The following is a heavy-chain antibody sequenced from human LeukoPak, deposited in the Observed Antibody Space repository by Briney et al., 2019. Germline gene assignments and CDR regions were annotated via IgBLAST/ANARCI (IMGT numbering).Heavy chain of an antibody. J-gene: IGHJ6*02. Sequence: PGGSLRLSCPASGFTFSNYAMSGVRQAPGRGVEGVAMISDRCGSTDYEESAKGRFNISRDNSKNIQYPHMNCLRAADTAIHYCAKVLYSDYGAGRPPFMDVWGQGTTVAVSS. CDR2: ISDRCGST. CDR3: AKVLYSDYGAGRPPFMDV. CDR1: GFTFSNYA. D-gene: IGHD4-17*01. V-gene: IGHV3-23*01.